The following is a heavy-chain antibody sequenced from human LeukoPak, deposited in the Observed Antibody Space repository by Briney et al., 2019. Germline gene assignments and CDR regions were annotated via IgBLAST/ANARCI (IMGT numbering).Heavy chain of an antibody. D-gene: IGHD5-12*01. Sequence: GGSLRLSCAASGFTFSSYNMNWVRQAPGKGLEWVGRIKSKTDGGTTDYAAPVKGRFTISRDDSKNTLYLQMNGLKTEDTAAYSCTTDQGPLGMTHWLRPFDYWGQGTLVTVSS. CDR3: TTDQGPLGMTHWLRPFDY. CDR2: IKSKTDGGTT. CDR1: GFTFSSYN. V-gene: IGHV3-15*01. J-gene: IGHJ4*02.